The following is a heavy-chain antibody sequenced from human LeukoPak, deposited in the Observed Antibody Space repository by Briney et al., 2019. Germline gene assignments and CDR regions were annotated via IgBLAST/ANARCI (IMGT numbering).Heavy chain of an antibody. CDR3: ARDGIVVVPAAIDAFDI. V-gene: IGHV3-7*01. Sequence: GGSLRLSCAASGFTFSSYWMSWVRQAPGKGLEWVANIKQDGSEKYYADSVKGRFTISRDNAKNSLYLQMNSLRAEDTAVYYCARDGIVVVPAAIDAFDIWGQGTMVTVSS. CDR2: IKQDGSEK. CDR1: GFTFSSYW. J-gene: IGHJ3*02. D-gene: IGHD2-2*01.